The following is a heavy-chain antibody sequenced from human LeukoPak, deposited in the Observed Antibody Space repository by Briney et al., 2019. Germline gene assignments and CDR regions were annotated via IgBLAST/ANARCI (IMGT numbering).Heavy chain of an antibody. D-gene: IGHD6-19*01. CDR3: ARDRDPLYSSGPRDAFDI. CDR1: GYTFTSYG. V-gene: IGHV1-18*01. J-gene: IGHJ3*02. CDR2: ISAYNGNT. Sequence: ASVKVSCKASGYTFTSYGISWVRQAPGQGLEWMGWISAYNGNTNYAQKLQGRVTMTTDTSTSTAYMELRSLRSDDTAVYYCARDRDPLYSSGPRDAFDIWGQGTMVTVSS.